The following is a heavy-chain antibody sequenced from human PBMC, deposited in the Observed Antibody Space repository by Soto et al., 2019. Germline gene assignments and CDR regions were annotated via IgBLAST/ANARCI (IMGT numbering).Heavy chain of an antibody. CDR2: INAGNGNT. CDR3: ARDSPPTEY. V-gene: IGHV1-3*01. Sequence: QVQLVQSGAEVKKPGASVKVSYKASGYTFTSYAMDWVRQAPGQRLEWMGWINAGNGNTKYSQNFQGRVTITRDTPASKAYMELSSLRSEDTAVYYCARDSPPTEYWGQGTLVTVSS. J-gene: IGHJ4*02. CDR1: GYTFTSYA.